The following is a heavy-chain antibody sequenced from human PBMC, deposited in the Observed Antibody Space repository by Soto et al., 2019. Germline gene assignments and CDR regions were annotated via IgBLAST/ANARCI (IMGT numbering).Heavy chain of an antibody. J-gene: IGHJ6*02. Sequence: PSETLSLTCTVSGGSISSGDYYWSWIRQPPGKGLEWIGYIYYSGSTYYNPSLKSRVTISVDTSKNQFSLKLSSVTAADTAVYYCARGAGGDQPYSYYGKDVWGQGTTVTVSS. V-gene: IGHV4-30-4*01. CDR1: GGSISSGDYY. D-gene: IGHD3-16*01. CDR3: ARGAGGDQPYSYYGKDV. CDR2: IYYSGST.